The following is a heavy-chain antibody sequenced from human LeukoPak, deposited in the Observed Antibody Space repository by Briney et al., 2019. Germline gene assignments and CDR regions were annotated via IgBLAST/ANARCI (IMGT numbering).Heavy chain of an antibody. D-gene: IGHD3-10*01. CDR1: GYTFTSYG. CDR3: VRGLASGYGSGSYSDY. J-gene: IGHJ4*02. Sequence: GASVKFSCKASGYTFTSYGISWVRQAPGQGLEWMGWISAYNGNTNYAQKLQGRVTMTTDTSTSTAYMELRSLRSDDPAVYYCVRGLASGYGSGSYSDYWGQGTLVTVSS. V-gene: IGHV1-18*04. CDR2: ISAYNGNT.